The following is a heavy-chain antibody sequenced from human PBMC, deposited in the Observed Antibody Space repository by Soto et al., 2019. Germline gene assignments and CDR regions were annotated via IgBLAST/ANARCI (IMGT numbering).Heavy chain of an antibody. CDR3: TRDASRDSSARGWFDP. J-gene: IGHJ5*02. V-gene: IGHV3-21*01. CDR2: ISSNSAYI. Sequence: GVLSLSCAAAGFTFRSFTMNWVRQAPGKGLEWVSTISSNSAYIYYTDALRGRFTISRDNAKNSLHLQMNSLRAEDTAVYYCTRDASRDSSARGWFDPWGPGTLVTVSS. D-gene: IGHD6-13*01. CDR1: GFTFRSFT.